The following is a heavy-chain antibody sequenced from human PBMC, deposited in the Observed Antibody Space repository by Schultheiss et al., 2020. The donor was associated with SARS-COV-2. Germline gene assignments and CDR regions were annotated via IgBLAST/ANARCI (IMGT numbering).Heavy chain of an antibody. J-gene: IGHJ4*02. CDR2: ISDNSDST. Sequence: GGSLRLSCAASGFTFSSYAMSWVRQAPGKGLEWVSGISDNSDSTYYADSVKGRFTISRDNSKNTLYLQMNSLRAEDTAVYYCAKGGPGYTVTTDYWGQGTLVTVSS. CDR3: AKGGPGYTVTTDY. CDR1: GFTFSSYA. D-gene: IGHD4-17*01. V-gene: IGHV3-23*01.